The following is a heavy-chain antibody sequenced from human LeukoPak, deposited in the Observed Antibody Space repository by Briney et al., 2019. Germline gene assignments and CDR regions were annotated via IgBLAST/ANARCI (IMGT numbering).Heavy chain of an antibody. V-gene: IGHV3-33*01. CDR1: GFNLSHYG. CDR3: ARDREYSSYAFDM. Sequence: GGSLRLSCAASGFNLSHYGMHWVRQAPGKGLGWVAFIWYDGSNKYYADSVKGRFTISRDNSKKTMYLQVNSLRAEDTAVYFCARDREYSSYAFDMWGQGTMVTVSS. J-gene: IGHJ3*02. CDR2: IWYDGSNK. D-gene: IGHD5-12*01.